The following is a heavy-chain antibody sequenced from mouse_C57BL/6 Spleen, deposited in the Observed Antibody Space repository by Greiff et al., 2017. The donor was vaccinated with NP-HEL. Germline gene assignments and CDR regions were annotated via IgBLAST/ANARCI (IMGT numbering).Heavy chain of an antibody. J-gene: IGHJ1*03. V-gene: IGHV3-6*01. D-gene: IGHD1-1*01. CDR1: GYSITSGYY. CDR2: ISYDGSN. CDR3: ARGGYYGSSYPSYWYFDV. Sequence: EVKLQESGPGLVKPSQSLSLTCSVTGYSITSGYYWNWIRQFPGNKLEWMGYISYDGSNNYNPSLKNRISITRDTSKNQFFLKLNSVTTEDTATYYCARGGYYGSSYPSYWYFDVWGTGTTVTVSS.